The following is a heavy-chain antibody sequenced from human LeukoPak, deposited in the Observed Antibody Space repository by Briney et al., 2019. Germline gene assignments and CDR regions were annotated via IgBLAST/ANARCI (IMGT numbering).Heavy chain of an antibody. V-gene: IGHV4-34*01. D-gene: IGHD2-2*01. J-gene: IGHJ5*02. Sequence: SETLSLTCAVYGWSFNDYYWNWIRQPPGKGLEWIGEINARGDTNFNPSLESRVTISVDTSKSQFSLRLTSMIAADTAVYYCARGQVPAARGYNWFDPWGQGTLVTVSS. CDR1: GWSFNDYY. CDR3: ARGQVPAARGYNWFDP. CDR2: INARGDT.